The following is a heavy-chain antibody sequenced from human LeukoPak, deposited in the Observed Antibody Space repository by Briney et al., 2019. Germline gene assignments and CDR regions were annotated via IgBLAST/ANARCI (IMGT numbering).Heavy chain of an antibody. D-gene: IGHD6-13*01. CDR1: GFTFGSYG. V-gene: IGHV3-23*01. CDR3: AKDFISELEQQLVLYNWFDP. Sequence: PGGSLRLSCAASGFTFGSYGMSWVRQAPGKGLEWVSAISGSGGSTYYADSVKGRFTISRDNSKNTLYLQMDSLRAEDTAVYYCAKDFISELEQQLVLYNWFDPWGQGTLVTVSS. J-gene: IGHJ5*02. CDR2: ISGSGGST.